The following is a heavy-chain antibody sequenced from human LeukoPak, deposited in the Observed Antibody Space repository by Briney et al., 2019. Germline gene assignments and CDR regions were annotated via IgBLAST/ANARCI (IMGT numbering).Heavy chain of an antibody. CDR1: GFTFDEYA. J-gene: IGHJ3*02. D-gene: IGHD2-15*01. CDR3: AKDSCSGGSCHSPPGGDAFDI. Sequence: GGSLRLSCAASGFTFDEYAMHWVRQAPGKGLEWVSAISGSGGSTYYADSVKGRFTISRDNSKNTLYLQMNSLRAEDTAVYYCAKDSCSGGSCHSPPGGDAFDIWGQGTMVTVSS. CDR2: ISGSGGST. V-gene: IGHV3-23*01.